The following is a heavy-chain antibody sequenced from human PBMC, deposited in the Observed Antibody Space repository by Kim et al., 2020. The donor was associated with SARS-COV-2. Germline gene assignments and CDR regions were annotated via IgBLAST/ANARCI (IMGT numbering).Heavy chain of an antibody. Sequence: SETLSLTCNVSGGSISSYFWTWIRQPAGKGLEWIGRIYASGTNNYNPSLKSRVTMSVDTSKNQLSLNLSSVTAADTAVYYCAREGGNYRPLDYWGQGTLVTVSS. CDR3: AREGGNYRPLDY. CDR2: IYASGTN. CDR1: GGSISSYF. D-gene: IGHD3-16*02. V-gene: IGHV4-4*07. J-gene: IGHJ4*02.